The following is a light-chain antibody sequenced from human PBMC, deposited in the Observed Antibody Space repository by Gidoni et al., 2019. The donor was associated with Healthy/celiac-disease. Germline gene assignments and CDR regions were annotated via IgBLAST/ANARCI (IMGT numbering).Light chain of an antibody. J-gene: IGLJ3*02. Sequence: SYVLTQPPSVSVAPGKTARITCGGNNIGSKSVHWYQQKPGQAPVLVIYDDSDRPSGIPERFSGSNSGNTATLTISRVEAGDEADYSCQVWDSSSDHSGVFGGGTKLTVL. CDR2: DDS. CDR1: NIGSKS. V-gene: IGLV3-21*04. CDR3: QVWDSSSDHSGV.